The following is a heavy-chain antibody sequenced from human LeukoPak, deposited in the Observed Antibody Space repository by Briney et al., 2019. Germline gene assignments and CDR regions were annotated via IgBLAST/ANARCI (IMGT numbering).Heavy chain of an antibody. J-gene: IGHJ3*02. CDR1: GFTFSNYP. CDR2: ITGSGVGT. CDR3: ARRVMYGAIDAFDI. Sequence: HSGGSLRLSCAASGFTFSNYPMSWVRQAPGKGLEWVSSITGSGVGTYYADSVKGRFTISRDNSKNTLYLQMNSLRAEDTAVYYCARRVMYGAIDAFDIWGQGTMVTVSS. V-gene: IGHV3-23*01. D-gene: IGHD4-17*01.